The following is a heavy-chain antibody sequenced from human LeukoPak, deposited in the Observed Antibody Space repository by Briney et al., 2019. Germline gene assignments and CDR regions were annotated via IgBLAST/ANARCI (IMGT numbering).Heavy chain of an antibody. V-gene: IGHV3-21*01. CDR3: ARGIVAVGNFDY. Sequence: GGSLRLSCAASGFTFSSYSMNWVRQAPGKGLEWVSSISSSSSYIYYADSAKGRFTISRDNAKNSLYLQMSSLRAEDTAVYFCARGIVAVGNFDYWGQGTLVTVSS. CDR1: GFTFSSYS. J-gene: IGHJ4*02. CDR2: ISSSSSYI. D-gene: IGHD6-13*01.